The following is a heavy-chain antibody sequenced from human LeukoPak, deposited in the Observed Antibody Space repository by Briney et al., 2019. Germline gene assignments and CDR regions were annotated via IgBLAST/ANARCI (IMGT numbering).Heavy chain of an antibody. CDR3: ARGLGGGWYGDY. D-gene: IGHD6-19*01. CDR1: GFTVSSSY. J-gene: IGHJ4*02. V-gene: IGHV3-66*01. CDR2: ISSAGTT. Sequence: GGSLRLSCAASGFTVSSSYMSWVRQAPGKGLEWVSIISSAGTTYYADSVKGRFTISRDNSKNTVYLQVNSLRDEDTAVYYCARGLGGGWYGDYWGQGTLVTVSS.